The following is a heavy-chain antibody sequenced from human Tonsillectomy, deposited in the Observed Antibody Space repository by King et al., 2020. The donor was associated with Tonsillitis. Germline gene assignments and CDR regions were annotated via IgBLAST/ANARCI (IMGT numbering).Heavy chain of an antibody. D-gene: IGHD3-3*01. J-gene: IGHJ6*03. Sequence: VQLVESGGGVVQPGRSLRISCAASGFIFNNYSLYWVRQAPGKGLEWVAGISYEGSNKYYTDSVKGRFTISRDSSKNTLYLQMNSLKAEDTAVYYCARGPPELRFLDMDVWGTGTTVTVSS. V-gene: IGHV3-30*10. CDR3: ARGPPELRFLDMDV. CDR2: ISYEGSNK. CDR1: GFIFNNYS.